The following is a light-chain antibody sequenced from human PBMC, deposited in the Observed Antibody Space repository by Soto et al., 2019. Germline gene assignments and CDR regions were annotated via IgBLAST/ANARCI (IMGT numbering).Light chain of an antibody. CDR3: QQFGSSPGFT. V-gene: IGKV3-20*01. J-gene: IGKJ3*01. Sequence: DIVLTQSPGTLSLSTGERATLSCRASQSINSRYLAWYQQKPGQAPRLLIYAASSRATGIPDRFSGSGSGTDFTLTISRLEPEDFAVYYCQQFGSSPGFTFGPGTKVDIK. CDR1: QSINSRY. CDR2: AAS.